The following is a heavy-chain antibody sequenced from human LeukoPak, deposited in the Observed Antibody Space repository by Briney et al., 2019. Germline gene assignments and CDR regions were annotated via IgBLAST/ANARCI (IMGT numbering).Heavy chain of an antibody. V-gene: IGHV3-30*18. Sequence: GGSLRLSCAASGFTFSNYGMHWVRQAPGKGLEWVAVISYDGSNKYCADSVKGRFTISRDTSKNTLYLQMNSLGAEDTAVYYCAKGPYGSGSNWFDPWGQGTLVTVSS. CDR2: ISYDGSNK. CDR1: GFTFSNYG. CDR3: AKGPYGSGSNWFDP. D-gene: IGHD3-10*01. J-gene: IGHJ5*02.